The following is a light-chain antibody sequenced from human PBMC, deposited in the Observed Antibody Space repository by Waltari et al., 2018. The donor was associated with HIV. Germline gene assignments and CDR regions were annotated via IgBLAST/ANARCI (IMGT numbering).Light chain of an antibody. CDR2: SNT. V-gene: IGLV3-19*01. J-gene: IGLJ3*02. CDR1: KLRSYY. CDR3: TARHTSGNHLRLV. Sequence: SSDLTQDAAVTVALGQTVRITCQGDKLRSYYAHWSQQKTERAPVLAVYSNTNRPTGIPDRVSGSCSGNTVSLTITGTQAEDEADYYWTARHTSGNHLRLVLGGGTKLTVL.